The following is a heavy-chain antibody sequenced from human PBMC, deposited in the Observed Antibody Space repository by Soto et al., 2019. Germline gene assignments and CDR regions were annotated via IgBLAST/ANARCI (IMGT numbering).Heavy chain of an antibody. J-gene: IGHJ4*02. V-gene: IGHV1-69*08. CDR3: ARDPPPSYSSSWYYFDY. D-gene: IGHD6-13*01. CDR1: GGTFSSYT. Sequence: QVQLVQSGAEVKKPGSSVKVSCKASGGTFSSYTISWVRQAPGQGLEWMGRIIPILGIANYAQKFQGRVTITADKSTSPAYMELSSRRSEDTAVYYCARDPPPSYSSSWYYFDYWGQGTLVTVSS. CDR2: IIPILGIA.